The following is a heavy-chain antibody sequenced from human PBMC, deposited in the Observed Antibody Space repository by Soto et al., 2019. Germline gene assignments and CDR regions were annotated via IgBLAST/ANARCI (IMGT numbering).Heavy chain of an antibody. CDR3: ASASGYETDAFDI. D-gene: IGHD3-9*01. J-gene: IGHJ3*02. CDR2: ISAYNGNT. V-gene: IGHV1-18*01. Sequence: GASVKVSSEDSGFTFTRYALSWARQAPGQGLEWMGWISAYNGNTNYAQKLQGRVTMTTDTSTSTAYMELRSLRSDDTAVYYCASASGYETDAFDIWGQGTMVTVSS. CDR1: GFTFTRYA.